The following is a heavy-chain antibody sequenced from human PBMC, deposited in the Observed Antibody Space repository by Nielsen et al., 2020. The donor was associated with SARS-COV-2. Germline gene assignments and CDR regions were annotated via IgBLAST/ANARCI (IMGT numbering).Heavy chain of an antibody. CDR1: GFTFSKYG. Sequence: GESLKISCAASGFTFSKYGMHWVRQAPGMGLEWVAAILDDGSNAYSGDSVKGRFTVSRDNSKNTLYLQMTDLRTEDTAVYFCARDARGYYGFDFVFDYWGQGSLVTVSS. CDR3: ARDARGYYGFDFVFDY. D-gene: IGHD5-12*01. V-gene: IGHV3-30-3*01. CDR2: ILDDGSNA. J-gene: IGHJ4*02.